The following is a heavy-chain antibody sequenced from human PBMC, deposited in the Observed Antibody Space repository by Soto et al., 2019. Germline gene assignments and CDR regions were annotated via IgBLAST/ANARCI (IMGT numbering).Heavy chain of an antibody. CDR3: AKDPFITVTTPTRFDY. J-gene: IGHJ4*02. V-gene: IGHV3-23*01. Sequence: EVQLLESGGGLVQPGGSLRLSCAASGFTFSTYAMTWVRQAPGKGLEWVSSISAGGSSTYYADSVKRLFTISRDNSKNTLYLQMNSLRAEDTAVYYCAKDPFITVTTPTRFDYWGQGTLVTVSS. CDR2: ISAGGSST. CDR1: GFTFSTYA. D-gene: IGHD1-20*01.